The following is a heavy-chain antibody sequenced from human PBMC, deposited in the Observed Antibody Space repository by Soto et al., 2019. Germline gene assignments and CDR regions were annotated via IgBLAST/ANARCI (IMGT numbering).Heavy chain of an antibody. D-gene: IGHD5-18*01. V-gene: IGHV3-11*06. CDR1: GFTFSDYY. CDR3: ARGEDVDTAPFDY. Sequence: QVQLVESGGGLVKPGGSLRLSCAASGFTFSDYYMSWIRQAPGKGLEWVSYISSSSSYTNYADSVKGRFTISRDNAKNSLYLQMNSLRAEDTAVYYCARGEDVDTAPFDYWGQGTLVTVSS. CDR2: ISSSSSYT. J-gene: IGHJ4*02.